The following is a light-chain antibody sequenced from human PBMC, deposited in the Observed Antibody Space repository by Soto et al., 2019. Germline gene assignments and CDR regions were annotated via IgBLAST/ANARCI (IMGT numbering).Light chain of an antibody. CDR3: SSYAGSYSSSF. V-gene: IGLV2-23*02. J-gene: IGLJ1*01. CDR2: EVS. CDR1: SSDVGNYKF. Sequence: QSVLTQPASVAGSPGQSITISCTGSSSDVGNYKFVSWYQQYPGKAPKVILYEVSKRPSGVSYRFSGSQSGNTASLTISGLQAEDEADYYCSSYAGSYSSSFFGTGTMVTVL.